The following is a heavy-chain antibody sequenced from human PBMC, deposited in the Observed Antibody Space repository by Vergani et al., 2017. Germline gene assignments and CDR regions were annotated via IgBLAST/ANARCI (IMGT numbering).Heavy chain of an antibody. CDR1: GGSIRNDDYY. CDR2: INHSGST. D-gene: IGHD3-10*01. J-gene: IGHJ3*02. CDR3: ARVLRRIWFGELSHAFDI. Sequence: QLQLHKSGPGLVKPSETLSLTCTLSGGSIRNDDYYWSWIRQPPGKGLEWIGEINHSGSTNYNPSLKSRVTISVDTSKNQFSLKLSSVTAADTAVYYCARVLRRIWFGELSHAFDIWGQGTMVTVSS. V-gene: IGHV4-30-4*01.